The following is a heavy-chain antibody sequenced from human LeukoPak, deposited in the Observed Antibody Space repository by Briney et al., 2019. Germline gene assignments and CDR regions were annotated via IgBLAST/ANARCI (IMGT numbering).Heavy chain of an antibody. Sequence: SETLSLTCAVSGGSISSGGYSWSWIRQPPGKGLERIGYIYHSGSTYYNPSLKSRVTISVDRSKNQFSLKLSSVTAADTAVYYCARGSSGYGNDYWGQGTLVTVSS. CDR2: IYHSGST. D-gene: IGHD5-12*01. CDR1: GGSISSGGYS. V-gene: IGHV4-30-2*01. CDR3: ARGSSGYGNDY. J-gene: IGHJ4*02.